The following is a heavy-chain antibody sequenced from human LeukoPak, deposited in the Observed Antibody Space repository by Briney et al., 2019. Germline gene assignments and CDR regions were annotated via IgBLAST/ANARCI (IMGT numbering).Heavy chain of an antibody. CDR1: GGTFSSYT. CDR2: IIPILGIA. D-gene: IGHD6-13*01. V-gene: IGHV1-69*04. J-gene: IGHJ3*02. CDR3: ARDLDGAAAGTGAFDI. Sequence: ASVKVSCKASGGTFSSYTISWVRQAPGQGREWMGRIIPILGIANYAQKFQGRVTITADKSTSTAYMELSSLRSEDTAVYYCARDLDGAAAGTGAFDIWGQGTMVTVSS.